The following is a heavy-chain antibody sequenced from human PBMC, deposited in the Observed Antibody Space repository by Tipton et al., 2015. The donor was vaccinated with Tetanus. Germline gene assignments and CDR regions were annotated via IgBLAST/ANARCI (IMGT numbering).Heavy chain of an antibody. CDR2: MSYSGST. CDR3: ALRRDDETSAWLHP. V-gene: IGHV4-30-4*01. D-gene: IGHD2-21*01. J-gene: IGHJ5*02. CDR1: GNSITNGGYY. Sequence: TLSLTCSVFGNSITNGGYYWNWIRQPPGKGLQWIGYMSYSGSTHIIPSLRGRVTISLTTSKNSFSLEMHSVTAADTAVYYCALRRDDETSAWLHPWGQGTLVAVSS.